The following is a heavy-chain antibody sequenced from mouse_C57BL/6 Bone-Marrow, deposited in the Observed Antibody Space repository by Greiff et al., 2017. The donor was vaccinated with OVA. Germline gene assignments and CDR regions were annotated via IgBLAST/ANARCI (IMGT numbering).Heavy chain of an antibody. CDR2: IYPSDSET. V-gene: IGHV1-61*01. CDR3: ARPYDYDGFHWYFDV. Sequence: QVQLQQPGAELVRPGSSVKLSCKASGYTFTSYWMDWVKQRPGQGLEWIGNIYPSDSETHYNQKFKDKATLTVDKSSSTAYMQLSSLTSEDSAVYYGARPYDYDGFHWYFDVWGTGTTVTVSS. D-gene: IGHD2-4*01. CDR1: GYTFTSYW. J-gene: IGHJ1*03.